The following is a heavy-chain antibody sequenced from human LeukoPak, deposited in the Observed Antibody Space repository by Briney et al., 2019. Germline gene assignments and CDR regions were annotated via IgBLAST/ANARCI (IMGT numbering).Heavy chain of an antibody. CDR1: GYTFTSYY. Sequence: ASVTVSCKASGYTFTSYYMHWVRQAPGQGLEWMGIINPSGGSTSYAQKFQGRVTMTRDTSTSTVYMELSSLRSEDTAVYYCARGDPLSVTTRVWFDPWGQGTVVTVSS. D-gene: IGHD4-17*01. J-gene: IGHJ5*02. V-gene: IGHV1-46*01. CDR3: ARGDPLSVTTRVWFDP. CDR2: INPSGGST.